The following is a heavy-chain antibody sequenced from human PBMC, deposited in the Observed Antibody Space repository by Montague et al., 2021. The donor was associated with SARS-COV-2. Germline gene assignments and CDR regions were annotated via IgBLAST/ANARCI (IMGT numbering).Heavy chain of an antibody. CDR3: ARPPTRTLSFDS. D-gene: IGHD2/OR15-2a*01. CDR1: GGSITGFS. Sequence: SETLSLTCAVSGGSITGFSWSWVRQPAGKGLEWIGRATTSGTTNYSPSLRSRVTMSVDTSKNQFSLNLNSVTAADTAIYYCARPPTRTLSFDSWGQGTLVTVSS. J-gene: IGHJ4*02. V-gene: IGHV4-4*07. CDR2: ATTSGTT.